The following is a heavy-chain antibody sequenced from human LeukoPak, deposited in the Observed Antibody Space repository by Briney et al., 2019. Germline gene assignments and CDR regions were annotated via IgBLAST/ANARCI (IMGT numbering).Heavy chain of an antibody. CDR1: GGSISSSSYY. D-gene: IGHD2-15*01. CDR3: ARAGGIVVVVAATMLDY. Sequence: PSETLSLTCTVSGGSISSSSYYWGWIRQPPGKGLEWIGSIYHSGSTYYNPSLKSRVTISVDTSKNQFSLKLSSVTAADTAVYYYARAGGIVVVVAATMLDYWGQGTLVTVSS. V-gene: IGHV4-39*07. J-gene: IGHJ4*02. CDR2: IYHSGST.